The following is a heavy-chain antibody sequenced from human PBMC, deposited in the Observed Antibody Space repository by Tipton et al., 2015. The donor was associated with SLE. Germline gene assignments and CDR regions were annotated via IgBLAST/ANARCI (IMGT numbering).Heavy chain of an antibody. CDR1: GGSISSSSYY. Sequence: GLVKPSETLSLTCTVSGGSISSSSYYWGWIRQPPGKGLEWIGSIYYSGSTYYNPSLKSRVTISVDTSKNQFSLKLSSVTAADTAVYYCARPRYVQQLVPFDYWGQGTLVTVSS. V-gene: IGHV4-39*07. CDR3: ARPRYVQQLVPFDY. J-gene: IGHJ4*02. CDR2: IYYSGST. D-gene: IGHD6-13*01.